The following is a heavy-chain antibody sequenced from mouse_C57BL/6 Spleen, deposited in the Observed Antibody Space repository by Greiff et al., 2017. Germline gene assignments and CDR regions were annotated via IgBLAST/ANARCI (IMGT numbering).Heavy chain of an antibody. CDR3: ARSIGDAMDY. CDR1: GFTFSDYG. J-gene: IGHJ4*01. V-gene: IGHV5-17*01. CDR2: ISSGSSTI. D-gene: IGHD2-10*02. Sequence: DVKLVESGGGLVKPGGSLKLSCAASGFTFSDYGMHWVRQAPEKGLEWVAYISSGSSTIYYADTVKGRFTISRDNAKNTLFLQMTSLRSEDTAMYYCARSIGDAMDYWGQGTSVTVSS.